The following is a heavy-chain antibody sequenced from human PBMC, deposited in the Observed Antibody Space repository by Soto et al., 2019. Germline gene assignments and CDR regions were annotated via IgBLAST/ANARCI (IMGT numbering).Heavy chain of an antibody. CDR2: INHSGST. D-gene: IGHD5-12*01. CDR1: GGSFSGYY. Sequence: SETLSLTCAVYGGSFSGYYWSWIRQPPGEGLEWIGEINHSGSTNYNPSLKSRVTISVDTSKNQFSLKLSSVTAADTAVYYCARGRGWLQSGDYYYGMDVWGQGTTVTV. J-gene: IGHJ6*02. CDR3: ARGRGWLQSGDYYYGMDV. V-gene: IGHV4-34*01.